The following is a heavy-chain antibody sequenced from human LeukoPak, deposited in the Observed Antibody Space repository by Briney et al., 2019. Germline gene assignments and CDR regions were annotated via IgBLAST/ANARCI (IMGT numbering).Heavy chain of an antibody. V-gene: IGHV3-64*02. CDR1: AFTSSIYA. CDR2: ISSNGGST. Sequence: GGSLRLSCAAPAFTSSIYAMHSRRQAPGKGLEYVSAISSNGGSTNYADSVKGRFTISRDNSKNTLYLQMGSLRAEDMAVYYCARGRSGRPDRYFDFWGQGALVTVSS. CDR3: ARGRSGRPDRYFDF. J-gene: IGHJ4*02. D-gene: IGHD6-19*01.